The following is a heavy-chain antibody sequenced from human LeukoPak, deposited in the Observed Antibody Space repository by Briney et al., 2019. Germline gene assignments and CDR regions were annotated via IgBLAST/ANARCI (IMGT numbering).Heavy chain of an antibody. CDR1: GGSISSGSYY. V-gene: IGHV4-61*02. CDR3: ARTSYGRDDAFDI. D-gene: IGHD4-17*01. CDR2: IYTSGST. Sequence: SETLSLTCTVSGGSISSGSYYWGWIRQPAGKGLEWIGRIYTSGSTNYNPSLKSRVTISVDTSKNQFSLKLSSVTAADTAVYYCARTSYGRDDAFDIWGQGTMVTVSS. J-gene: IGHJ3*02.